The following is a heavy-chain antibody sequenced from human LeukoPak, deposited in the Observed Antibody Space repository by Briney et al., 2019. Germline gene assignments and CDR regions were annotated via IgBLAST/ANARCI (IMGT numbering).Heavy chain of an antibody. V-gene: IGHV1-24*01. J-gene: IGHJ4*02. CDR2: FDPEDGET. CDR1: GYTVTSCY. Sequence: ASVKVSCKASGYTVTSCYMHWVRQAPGKGLEWMGGFDPEDGETIYAQKFQGRVTMTEDTSTDTAYMELSSLRSEDTAVYYCATATYYYDSSGYYFDYWGQGTLVTVSS. CDR3: ATATYYYDSSGYYFDY. D-gene: IGHD3-22*01.